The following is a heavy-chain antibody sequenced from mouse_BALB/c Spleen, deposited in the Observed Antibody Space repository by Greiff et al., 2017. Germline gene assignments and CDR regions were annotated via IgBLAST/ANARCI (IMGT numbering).Heavy chain of an antibody. D-gene: IGHD2-12*01. V-gene: IGHV5-17*02. Sequence: EVMLVESGGGLVQPGGSRKLSCAASGFTFSSFGMHWVRQAPEKGLEWVAYISSGSSTIYYADTVKGRFTISRDNPKNTLFLQMTSLRSEDTAMYYCARRDSDYAMDYWGQGTSVTVSS. J-gene: IGHJ4*01. CDR1: GFTFSSFG. CDR3: ARRDSDYAMDY. CDR2: ISSGSSTI.